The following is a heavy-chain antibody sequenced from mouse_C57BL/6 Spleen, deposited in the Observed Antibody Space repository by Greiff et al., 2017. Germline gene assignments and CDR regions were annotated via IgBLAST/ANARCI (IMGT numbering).Heavy chain of an antibody. J-gene: IGHJ4*01. Sequence: EVKLMESGGGLVQPGGSLSLSCAASGFTFTDYYMSWVRQPPGKALEWLGFIRNKANGYTTEYSASVKGRFTISRDNSQSILYLQMNALRAEDSATYYCARYGQPAMDYWGQGTSVTVSS. CDR1: GFTFTDYY. CDR2: IRNKANGYTT. V-gene: IGHV7-3*01. D-gene: IGHD6-1*01. CDR3: ARYGQPAMDY.